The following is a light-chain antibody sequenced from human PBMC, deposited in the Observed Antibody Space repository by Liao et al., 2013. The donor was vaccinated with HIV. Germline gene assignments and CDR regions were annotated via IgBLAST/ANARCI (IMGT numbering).Light chain of an antibody. Sequence: SYELTQPPSVSVSPGQTASITCSGDKLNDKYVYWYQQKPGQSPLMVIYQDNKRPSGIPERFSGSNSGNTATLTISGTQPMDEADYYCQAWDSSSTAFGGGTKLTVL. CDR2: QDN. J-gene: IGLJ2*01. CDR1: KLNDKY. CDR3: QAWDSSSTA. V-gene: IGLV3-1*01.